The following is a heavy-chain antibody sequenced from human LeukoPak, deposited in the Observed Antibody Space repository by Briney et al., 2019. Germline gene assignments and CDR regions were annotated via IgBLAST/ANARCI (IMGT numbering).Heavy chain of an antibody. J-gene: IGHJ4*02. Sequence: GGSLRLSCAASGFTFSNFWMNWVRQAPGKGLEWVSSITPSGSYTYYADSVKGRLTISRDNAKNSLYLQMNSLGAEDTAVYYCARDPPNNGYNFDYWGQGILVTVSS. D-gene: IGHD5-24*01. CDR1: GFTFSNFW. V-gene: IGHV3-21*01. CDR3: ARDPPNNGYNFDY. CDR2: ITPSGSYT.